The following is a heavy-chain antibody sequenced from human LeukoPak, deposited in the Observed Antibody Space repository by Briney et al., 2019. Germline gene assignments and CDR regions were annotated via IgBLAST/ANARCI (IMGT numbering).Heavy chain of an antibody. J-gene: IGHJ5*02. D-gene: IGHD2-15*01. CDR2: IYYSGST. CDR3: AREVMVAASNWFDP. CDR1: GGSISSYY. V-gene: IGHV4-59*01. Sequence: SETLSLTCTVSGGSISSYYWSWIRQPPGKGLEWIGYIYYSGSTNYNPSLKSRVTISVDTSKNRFSLKLSSVTAADTAVYYCAREVMVAASNWFDPWGQGTLVTVSS.